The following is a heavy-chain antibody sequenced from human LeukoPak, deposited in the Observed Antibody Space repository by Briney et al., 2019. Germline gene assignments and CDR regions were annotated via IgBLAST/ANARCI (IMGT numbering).Heavy chain of an antibody. V-gene: IGHV7-4-1*02. J-gene: IGHJ4*02. CDR3: ARALSIAAAAGGY. CDR2: INTNTGNP. D-gene: IGHD6-13*01. CDR1: GYSFTGYA. Sequence: ASVKVSCKASGYSFTGYAMNWVRQAPGQGLEWMGWINTNTGNPTYAQGFTGRFVFSLGTSVTTAYLQISSLKTEDTAVYYCARALSIAAAAGGYWGQGTLVTVSS.